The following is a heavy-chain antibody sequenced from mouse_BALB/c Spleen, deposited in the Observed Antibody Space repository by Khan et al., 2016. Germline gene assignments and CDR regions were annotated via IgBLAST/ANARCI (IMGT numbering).Heavy chain of an antibody. CDR1: GYTFSRYW. V-gene: IGHV1-9*01. CDR3: ARGAS. J-gene: IGHJ3*01. Sequence: VELVESGAELMKPGASVKISCKASGYTFSRYWIEWIKERPGHGLEWIGEILPGTDSTNYNDKFKGKAAFTAESSSSTAYIQHNSLTSEDSAVXYCARGASWGQGTLVTVSA. CDR2: ILPGTDST.